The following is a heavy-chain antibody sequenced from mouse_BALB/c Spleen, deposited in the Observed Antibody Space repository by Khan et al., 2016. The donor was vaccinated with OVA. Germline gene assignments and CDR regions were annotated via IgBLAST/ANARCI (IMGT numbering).Heavy chain of an antibody. V-gene: IGHV5-17*02. Sequence: EVMLVESGGDLVQPGGSRKLSCAASGFTFSSFGMHWVRQAPEKGLEWVAYISGDSSTIYYGDTVKGRFTISRDNPKNTLFLQLTSLRSEDTAMYYCARSYFYGYYFDQWGQGTTLTVSS. D-gene: IGHD1-1*01. CDR3: ARSYFYGYYFDQ. J-gene: IGHJ2*01. CDR2: ISGDSSTI. CDR1: GFTFSSFG.